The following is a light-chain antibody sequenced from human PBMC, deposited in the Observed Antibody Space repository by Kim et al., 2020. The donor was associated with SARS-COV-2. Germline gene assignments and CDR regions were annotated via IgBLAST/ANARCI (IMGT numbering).Light chain of an antibody. J-gene: IGKJ2*01. CDR2: DAS. CDR1: QSISSW. Sequence: DIQMTQSPSTLSASVGDRVTITCRASQSISSWLAWYQQKPGKAPKLLIYDASSLGSGVPSRFSGSGSGTEFTLTISSLQPDDFATYYCQQYNSYSRTFGQGTKLEI. V-gene: IGKV1-5*01. CDR3: QQYNSYSRT.